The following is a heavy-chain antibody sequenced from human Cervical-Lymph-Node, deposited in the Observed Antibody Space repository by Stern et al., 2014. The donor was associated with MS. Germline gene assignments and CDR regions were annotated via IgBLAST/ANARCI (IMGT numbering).Heavy chain of an antibody. CDR1: GFTFSSYS. CDR3: ARESYYYDSSGFDY. J-gene: IGHJ4*02. D-gene: IGHD3-22*01. Sequence: EVQLVESGGGLVKPGGSLRLSCAASGFTFSSYSMTWVRQAPGKGLEWVSSISSSSSYIYYADSVKGRFTISRDNAKNSLYLQMNSLRAEDTAVYYCARESYYYDSSGFDYWGQGTLVTVSS. V-gene: IGHV3-21*01. CDR2: ISSSSSYI.